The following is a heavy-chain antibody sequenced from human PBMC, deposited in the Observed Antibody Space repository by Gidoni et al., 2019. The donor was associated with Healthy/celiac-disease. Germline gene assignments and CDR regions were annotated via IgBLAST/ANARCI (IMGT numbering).Heavy chain of an antibody. D-gene: IGHD6-13*01. CDR1: RRSVRSGSYY. Sequence: QVQLQESAPGLVQPSETLSLTCTVSRRSVRSGSYYWSWIRQPPGKGLEWIGSIYYSGSTNYNPSLKSRVTISVDTSKNQFSLKLSSVTAADTAVYYCARAGIAAAGTPHHWFDPWGQGTLVTVSS. V-gene: IGHV4-61*01. CDR2: IYYSGST. J-gene: IGHJ5*02. CDR3: ARAGIAAAGTPHHWFDP.